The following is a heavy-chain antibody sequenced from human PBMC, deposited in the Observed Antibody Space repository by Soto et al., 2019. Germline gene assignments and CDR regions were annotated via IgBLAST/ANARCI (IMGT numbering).Heavy chain of an antibody. CDR3: AKWNYPQSD. D-gene: IGHD1-7*01. CDR2: ISNDGSNK. V-gene: IGHV3-30*18. Sequence: QVQLVESGGGVVQPGKSLRLSCAASGFTFNTYGMHWVRQAPGKGPEWVAVISNDGSNKYYADYVKGRFTISRDNSKNTLYLQMNSLRAEDTAVYYCAKWNYPQSDWGQGTLVTVSS. CDR1: GFTFNTYG. J-gene: IGHJ4*02.